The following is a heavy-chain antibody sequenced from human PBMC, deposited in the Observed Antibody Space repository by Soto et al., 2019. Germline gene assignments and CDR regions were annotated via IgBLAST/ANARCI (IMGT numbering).Heavy chain of an antibody. CDR1: GGSISGYY. D-gene: IGHD2-2*01. CDR3: ARDLGYCISTSCPGGFDP. Sequence: TSETLSLTCTVSGGSISGYYWSWIRQPPGKGLEWIGYIYYSGSTYYNPSLKSRVTISVDTSKNQFSLKLSSVTAADTAVYYCARDLGYCISTSCPGGFDPWGQGTLVTVSS. CDR2: IYYSGST. V-gene: IGHV4-30-4*01. J-gene: IGHJ5*02.